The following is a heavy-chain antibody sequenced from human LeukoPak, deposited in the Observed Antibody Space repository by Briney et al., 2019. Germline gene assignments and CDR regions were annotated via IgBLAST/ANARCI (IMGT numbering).Heavy chain of an antibody. Sequence: LSGGSLRLSCAASGFTLSNFAIRWLRQAPGKGLAGVAAISGTGGNTFYTDSVTGRFTISRDNSKHTLYVQMNSLRAEDTAVYYCAKTGGYYDTSDLYRPDVFDIWGQGTVVTVSS. J-gene: IGHJ3*02. D-gene: IGHD3-22*01. CDR1: GFTLSNFA. V-gene: IGHV3-23*01. CDR3: AKTGGYYDTSDLYRPDVFDI. CDR2: ISGTGGNT.